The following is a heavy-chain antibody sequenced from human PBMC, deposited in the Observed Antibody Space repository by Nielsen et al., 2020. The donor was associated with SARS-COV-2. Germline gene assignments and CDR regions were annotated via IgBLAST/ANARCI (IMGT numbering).Heavy chain of an antibody. J-gene: IGHJ4*02. CDR3: TADRYNSSWF. Sequence: GGSLRLSYSTSVFIFGNAWMHWVRQAPGKGLEWVGRIKRKAVGETTDYAAPVKGRFTISRDDSKNTLFLQMNTLKTEDAAVYYCTADRYNSSWFWGQGTLVTVSS. V-gene: IGHV3-15*01. CDR1: VFIFGNAW. D-gene: IGHD6-13*01. CDR2: IKRKAVGETT.